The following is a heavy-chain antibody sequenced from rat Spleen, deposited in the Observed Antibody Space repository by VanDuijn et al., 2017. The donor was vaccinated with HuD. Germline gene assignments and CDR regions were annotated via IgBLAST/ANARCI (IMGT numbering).Heavy chain of an antibody. CDR1: GFTFSNYG. Sequence: EVQLVESGGGLVQPGRSLKLSCAASGFTFSNYGMYWICQAPTKGLEWVASISPSGGTTYYRDSVKGRFTISRDNAKSTLYLQMDSLRSEDTATYYCAIPNWERYVMDAWGQGASVTVSS. CDR3: AIPNWERYVMDA. V-gene: IGHV5-19*01. J-gene: IGHJ4*01. D-gene: IGHD5-1*01. CDR2: ISPSGGTT.